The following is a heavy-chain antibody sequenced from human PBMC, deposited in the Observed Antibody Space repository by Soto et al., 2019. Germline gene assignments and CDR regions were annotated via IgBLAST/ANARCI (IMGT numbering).Heavy chain of an antibody. CDR2: ISAYNGNT. D-gene: IGHD2-21*01. CDR3: ATNSPQVDY. V-gene: IGHV1-18*01. CDR1: GYTFTSYG. J-gene: IGHJ4*02. Sequence: QVQLVPSGAEVKKPGASVKVSCKASGYTFTSYGISWGRQAPGQGLEWMVWISAYNGNTKYAQKLQGRVTMTTDTSTTTADMKVSSRQSDDRDLYYGATNSPQVDYWGKGTLETVSS.